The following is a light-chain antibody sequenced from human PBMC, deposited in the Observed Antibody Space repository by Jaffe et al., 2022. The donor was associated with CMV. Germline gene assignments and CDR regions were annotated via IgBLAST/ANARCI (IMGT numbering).Light chain of an antibody. CDR2: EDS. CDR3: QSTDSSGNHRV. J-gene: IGLJ2*01. CDR1: ALPKKY. Sequence: SYELTQPPSVSVSPGQTARITCSGDALPKKYAYWYQQKSGQAPVLVIYEDSKRPSGIPERFSGSSSGTMATLTISGAQVEDEADYYCQSTDSSGNHRVFGGGTKLTVL. V-gene: IGLV3-10*01.